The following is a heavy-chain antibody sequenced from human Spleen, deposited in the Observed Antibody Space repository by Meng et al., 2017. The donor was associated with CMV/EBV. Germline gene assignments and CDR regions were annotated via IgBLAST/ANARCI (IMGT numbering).Heavy chain of an antibody. Sequence: ASVKVSCKASGYTFTSYYMHWVRQAPGQGLEWMGIINPSGGSTSYAQKFQGRVTMTRDTSTSTVYMELSSLRSEDTAVYYCARQPPRDQLLFGFDYWGQGTLVTVSS. J-gene: IGHJ4*02. CDR2: INPSGGST. V-gene: IGHV1-46*01. CDR1: GYTFTSYY. CDR3: ARQPPRDQLLFGFDY. D-gene: IGHD2-2*01.